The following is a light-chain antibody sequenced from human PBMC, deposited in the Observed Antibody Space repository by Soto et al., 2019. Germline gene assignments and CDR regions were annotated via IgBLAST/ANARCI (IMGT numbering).Light chain of an antibody. J-gene: IGKJ5*01. CDR1: QNINNNQ. Sequence: DIVMTQTPLSSPVTLGQAATLSCRASQNINNNQLAWYQQKPGQAPRLLIYGASSRATGIPDRFSGSGSGTDFTLTISRLEPEDFAVYYCQQHGISHITFGQGTRLEI. CDR3: QQHGISHIT. V-gene: IGKV3-20*01. CDR2: GAS.